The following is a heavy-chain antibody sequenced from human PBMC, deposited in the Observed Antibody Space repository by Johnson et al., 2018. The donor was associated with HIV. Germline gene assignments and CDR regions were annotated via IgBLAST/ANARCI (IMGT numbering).Heavy chain of an antibody. Sequence: VQLVESGGGLVKPGGSLRLSCAASGFNFIDYYMSWVRQPPGKGLEWVANIKQDGSEKFYVDSVKGRFTISRDDSKNTLYLQMNSLKTEYTAVYYCTTGAAGTGAFDIWGQGTMVTVSS. CDR3: TTGAAGTGAFDI. CDR1: GFNFIDYY. CDR2: IKQDGSEK. J-gene: IGHJ3*02. D-gene: IGHD6-13*01. V-gene: IGHV3-7*03.